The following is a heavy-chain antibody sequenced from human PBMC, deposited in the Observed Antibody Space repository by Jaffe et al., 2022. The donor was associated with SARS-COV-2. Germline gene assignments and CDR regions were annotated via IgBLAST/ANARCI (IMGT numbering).Heavy chain of an antibody. Sequence: QLQLQESGPGLVKPSETLSLTCTVSGGSISSSSYYWGWIRQPPGKGLEWIGSIYYSGSTYYNPSLKSRVTISVDTSKNQFSLKLSSVTAADTAVYYCARRQTAYDILTGQRVDNWFDPWGQGTLVTVSS. V-gene: IGHV4-39*01. CDR3: ARRQTAYDILTGQRVDNWFDP. D-gene: IGHD3-9*01. J-gene: IGHJ5*02. CDR1: GGSISSSSYY. CDR2: IYYSGST.